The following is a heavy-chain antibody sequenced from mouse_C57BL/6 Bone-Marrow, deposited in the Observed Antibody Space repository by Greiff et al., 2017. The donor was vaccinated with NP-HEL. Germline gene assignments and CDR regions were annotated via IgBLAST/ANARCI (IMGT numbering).Heavy chain of an antibody. J-gene: IGHJ3*01. CDR2: ISSGGSYT. CDR1: GFTFSSYG. CDR3: ARHRNWALAY. Sequence: EVQLQESGGDLVKPGGSLKLSCAASGFTFSSYGMSWVRQTPDKRLEWVATISSGGSYTYYPDSVKGRFTISRDNAKNTLYLQMSSLKSEDTAMYYCARHRNWALAYWGQGTLVTVSA. D-gene: IGHD4-1*01. V-gene: IGHV5-6*01.